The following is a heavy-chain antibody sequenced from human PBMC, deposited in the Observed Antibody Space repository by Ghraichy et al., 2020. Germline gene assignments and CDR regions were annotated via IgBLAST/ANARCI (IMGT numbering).Heavy chain of an antibody. CDR2: ISTSKGKT. CDR1: GYTFTSYD. CDR3: ARERPGGITIIRGVTSRGWYFDL. J-gene: IGHJ2*01. D-gene: IGHD3-10*01. V-gene: IGHV1-18*04. Sequence: ASVKVSCKASGYTFTSYDINWVRQAPGQGLEWMGWISTSKGKTNYAQNLQDRVTMTTDTSTTTAYLELRSLRSDDTAMYYCARERPGGITIIRGVTSRGWYFDLWGRGTLVTVS.